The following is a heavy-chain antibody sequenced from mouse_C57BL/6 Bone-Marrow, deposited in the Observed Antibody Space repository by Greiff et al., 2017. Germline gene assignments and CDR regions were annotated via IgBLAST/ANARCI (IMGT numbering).Heavy chain of an antibody. CDR3: ARKRLLRSDY. Sequence: QVQLQQSGAELARPGSSVKLSCKASGYTFTSYGISWVKQRTGQGLEWIGEIYPRSGNTYYNEKFKGKATLTADQSSSTAYMELRSLTSKDSAVYFCARKRLLRSDYWGQGTTLTVAS. CDR2: IYPRSGNT. D-gene: IGHD1-1*01. J-gene: IGHJ2*01. V-gene: IGHV1-81*01. CDR1: GYTFTSYG.